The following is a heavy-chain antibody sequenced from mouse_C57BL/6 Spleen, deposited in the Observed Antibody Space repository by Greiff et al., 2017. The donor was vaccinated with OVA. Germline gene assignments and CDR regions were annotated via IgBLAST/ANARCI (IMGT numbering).Heavy chain of an antibody. Sequence: QVQLQQSGAELVKPGASVKLSCKASGYAFSSYWMNWVKQRPGKGLEWIGQIYPGDGDTNYNGKFKGKATLTADKSSSTAYMQLSSLTSEDSAVYCCARGVDPYYFDYWGQGTTLTVSS. CDR2: IYPGDGDT. J-gene: IGHJ2*01. V-gene: IGHV1-80*01. CDR1: GYAFSSYW. D-gene: IGHD1-1*02. CDR3: ARGVDPYYFDY.